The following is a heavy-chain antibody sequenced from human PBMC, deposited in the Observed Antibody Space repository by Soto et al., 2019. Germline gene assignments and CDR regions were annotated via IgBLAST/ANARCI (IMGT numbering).Heavy chain of an antibody. V-gene: IGHV4-31*03. Sequence: SETLSLTCTVSGGSISSGGYYCSWIRQHPWNGLEWIGYIYYSGSTYYNPSLKSRVTISVDTSKNQFSLKLSSVTAADTAVYYCARDTGTALIQYSGMDVWGQGTTVTVSS. CDR3: ARDTGTALIQYSGMDV. CDR2: IYYSGST. CDR1: GGSISSGGYY. D-gene: IGHD5-18*01. J-gene: IGHJ6*01.